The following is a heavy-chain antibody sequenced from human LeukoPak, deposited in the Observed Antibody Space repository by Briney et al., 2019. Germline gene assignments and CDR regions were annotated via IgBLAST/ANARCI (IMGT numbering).Heavy chain of an antibody. CDR2: IYSSGST. V-gene: IGHV4-59*01. CDR1: GGSISNYY. D-gene: IGHD6-13*01. Sequence: SETLSLTCTVSGGSISNYYWTWIRQPPGKGLEWIGYIYSSGSTNYNPSLKSRVTISVDTSKIQFSLKLSSVTAADTAVYYCARSPGIAAAYWFDPWGQGTLVTVSS. J-gene: IGHJ5*02. CDR3: ARSPGIAAAYWFDP.